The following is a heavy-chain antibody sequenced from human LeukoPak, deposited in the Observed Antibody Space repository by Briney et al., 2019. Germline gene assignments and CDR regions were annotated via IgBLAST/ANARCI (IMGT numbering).Heavy chain of an antibody. CDR3: ATDKVSGSGSIDY. CDR1: GFTFSDYY. D-gene: IGHD3-10*01. Sequence: GGSLRLSCAASGFTFSDYYMSWIRQAPGKGLEWVSYISSSGSTIYYADSVKGRFTISRDNAENSLYLQMDSLRAEDTAVYYCATDKVSGSGSIDYWGQGTLVTVSS. J-gene: IGHJ4*02. V-gene: IGHV3-11*04. CDR2: ISSSGSTI.